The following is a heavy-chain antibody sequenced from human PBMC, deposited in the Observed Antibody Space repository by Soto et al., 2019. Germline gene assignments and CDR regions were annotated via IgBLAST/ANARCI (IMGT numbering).Heavy chain of an antibody. J-gene: IGHJ6*02. Sequence: QVHLVQSGAEVKKPGASVKVSRKASGYTFTGNYIHWVRQAPGQGLEWMGWVNPDNGGTTSAQKFQGRVTMTSDTSVTTAYMELNRLTSDDTAVYYCARDPRPPSGWLGFWEYGMDVWGQGTTVTVSS. CDR3: ARDPRPPSGWLGFWEYGMDV. CDR2: VNPDNGGT. CDR1: GYTFTGNY. V-gene: IGHV1-2*02. D-gene: IGHD3-3*01.